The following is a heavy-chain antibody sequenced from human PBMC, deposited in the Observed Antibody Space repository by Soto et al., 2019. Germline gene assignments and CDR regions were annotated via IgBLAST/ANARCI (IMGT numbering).Heavy chain of an antibody. D-gene: IGHD2-15*01. CDR2: IGWDDDK. CDR1: GFSLSTSGMR. V-gene: IGHV2-70*04. J-gene: IGHJ4*02. Sequence: SGPTLVNPTHTLTLTCTFSGFSLSTSGMRVSWIRQPPGKALEWLARIGWDDDKFYNTSLKTRLTISKDSSKNQVVLTMTNMDPVDTATYYCARMFHCSGGTCPFDYWGQGALVTVSS. CDR3: ARMFHCSGGTCPFDY.